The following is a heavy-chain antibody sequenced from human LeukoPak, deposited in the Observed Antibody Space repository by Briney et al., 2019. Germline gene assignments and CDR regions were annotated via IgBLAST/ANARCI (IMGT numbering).Heavy chain of an antibody. CDR2: IYTSGST. CDR1: GGSISSYY. V-gene: IGHV4-4*07. J-gene: IGHJ4*02. Sequence: SETLSLTCTVSGGSISSYYWSWIRQPAGKGLEWIGRIYTSGSTNYNPSLKSRVTMSVDTSKNQFSLKLSSVTAADTAVYYCAREKRYYYDSSGRGAEHHTFDYWGQGTLVTVSS. CDR3: AREKRYYYDSSGRGAEHHTFDY. D-gene: IGHD3-22*01.